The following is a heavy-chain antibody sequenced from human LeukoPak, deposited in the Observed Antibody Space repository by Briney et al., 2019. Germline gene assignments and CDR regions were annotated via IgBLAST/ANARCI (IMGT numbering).Heavy chain of an antibody. CDR2: IKSKTDGGTT. J-gene: IGHJ6*02. CDR1: GFTFGNAW. D-gene: IGHD6-13*01. V-gene: IGHV3-15*01. Sequence: SGGSLRLSCAASGFTFGNAWMSWVRQAPGKGLEWVGRIKSKTDGGTTDYAAPVKGRFTISRDDSKNTLYLQMNSLKTEDTAVYYCTTLGGSSWYINYYGMDVWGQGTTVTVSS. CDR3: TTLGGSSWYINYYGMDV.